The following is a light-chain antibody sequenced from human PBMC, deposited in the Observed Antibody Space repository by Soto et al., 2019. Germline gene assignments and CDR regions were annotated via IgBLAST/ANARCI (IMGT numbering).Light chain of an antibody. CDR3: SSYTSSSTRV. J-gene: IGLJ3*02. CDR1: SSDVGGYNY. V-gene: IGLV2-14*01. Sequence: QSALTQPASVSGSPGQSITNSCTGTSSDVGGYNYVSWYQQHPGKAPKLMIYEVSNRPSGVSNRFSGSKSGNTASLTISGLQAEDEADYYCSSYTSSSTRVFGGGTKVTVL. CDR2: EVS.